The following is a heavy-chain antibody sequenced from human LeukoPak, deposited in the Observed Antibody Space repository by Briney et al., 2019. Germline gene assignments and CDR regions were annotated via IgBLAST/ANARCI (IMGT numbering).Heavy chain of an antibody. V-gene: IGHV5-51*01. CDR2: IYPGDSDT. CDR3: ARLPPDCSSTSCWAYYFDY. D-gene: IGHD2-2*01. CDR1: GYSFTNYW. J-gene: IGHJ4*02. Sequence: GESLKISCKGFGYSFTNYWIAWVRQMPGKGLEWMGIIYPGDSDTRYSPSFQGQVTISADKSISTAYLQWSSLKASDTAMYYCARLPPDCSSTSCWAYYFDYWGQGTLVTVSS.